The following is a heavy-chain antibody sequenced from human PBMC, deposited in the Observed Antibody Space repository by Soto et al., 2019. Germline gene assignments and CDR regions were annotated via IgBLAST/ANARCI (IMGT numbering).Heavy chain of an antibody. CDR1: SGSAASELPA. D-gene: IGHD6-13*01. J-gene: IGHJ4*01. Sequence: SPALSRTGDMFSGSAASELPACKWIWDSPSRGLEWLGRTYYRSKCDNDYAVSVKSRITINPDTSKNQFSLQLNAGTTEDTAVYYCAREEGDSSCGYLRYYYAYPGQGTPVLGSS. V-gene: IGHV6-1*01. CDR3: AREEGDSSCGYLRYYYAY. CDR2: TYYRSKCDN.